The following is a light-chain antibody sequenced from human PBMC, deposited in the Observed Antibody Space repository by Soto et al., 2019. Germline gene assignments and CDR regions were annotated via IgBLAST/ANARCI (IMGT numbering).Light chain of an antibody. CDR1: QSLVYSDGRTY. CDR3: MQGTPVPFI. CDR2: KVS. J-gene: IGKJ5*01. Sequence: DVVVTQSPLSLSVTLGQPASISCRCSQSLVYSDGRTYLTWFHQRPGQSPRRLIYKVSNLDSGVPDRFSGRGSGSDFTLKISRVEAEDVGLYYCMQGTPVPFIFGQGTRLEIK. V-gene: IGKV2D-30*01.